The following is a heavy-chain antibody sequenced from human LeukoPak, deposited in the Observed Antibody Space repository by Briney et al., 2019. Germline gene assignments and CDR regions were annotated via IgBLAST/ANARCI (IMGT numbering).Heavy chain of an antibody. Sequence: GASVKVSCKASGYTFTSYDINWVRQATGQGLEWMGWMNPNSGNTGYALKFQGRVTMTRNTSISTAYMELSSLRSEDTAVYYCARLVRDFWSGSQLEFDYWGQGTLITVSS. D-gene: IGHD3-3*01. J-gene: IGHJ4*02. CDR2: MNPNSGNT. CDR1: GYTFTSYD. V-gene: IGHV1-8*01. CDR3: ARLVRDFWSGSQLEFDY.